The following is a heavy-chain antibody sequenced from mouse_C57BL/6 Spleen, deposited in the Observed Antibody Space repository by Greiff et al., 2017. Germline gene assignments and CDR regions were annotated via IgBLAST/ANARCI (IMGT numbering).Heavy chain of an antibody. CDR3: ARYDYDFLYYFDY. V-gene: IGHV1-26*01. CDR2: INPNNGGT. CDR1: GYTFTDYY. D-gene: IGHD2-4*01. J-gene: IGHJ2*01. Sequence: EVQLQQSGPELVKPGASVKISCKASGYTFTDYYMNWVKQSHGKSLEWIGDINPNNGGTSYNQKFKGKATLTVDKSSSTAYMELRSLTSEDSAVYYCARYDYDFLYYFDYWGQGTTLTVSS.